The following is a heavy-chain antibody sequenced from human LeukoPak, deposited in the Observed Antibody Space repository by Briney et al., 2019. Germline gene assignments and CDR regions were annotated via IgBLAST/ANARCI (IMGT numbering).Heavy chain of an antibody. J-gene: IGHJ3*02. Sequence: PGGSLRLSCAASGFTFRRFAMSWVRQAPGKGLEWVSAICGSGTSTYYADSVKGRFTVSRDNSENTLYLQMNSLRADDTAVYYCAKEMGQQLVLPDAFDIWGQGTMVTVSS. CDR1: GFTFRRFA. CDR2: ICGSGTST. CDR3: AKEMGQQLVLPDAFDI. D-gene: IGHD6-6*01. V-gene: IGHV3-23*01.